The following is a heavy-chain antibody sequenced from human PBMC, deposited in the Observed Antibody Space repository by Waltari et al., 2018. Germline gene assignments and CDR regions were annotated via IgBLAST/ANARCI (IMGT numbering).Heavy chain of an antibody. CDR1: EFTFSSYA. D-gene: IGHD3-22*01. CDR3: ARDYCDRTNCHGMDV. V-gene: IGHV3-30*04. Sequence: QVQLVESGGGVVQPGRSLRLYCTASEFTFSSYAMHWVRQAPGKGLELVAVISYNERNIYYVDSVKGRFTISRDNSKKMLYLQMNSLITEDTAVYYCARDYCDRTNCHGMDVWGQGTTVIVSS. J-gene: IGHJ6*02. CDR2: ISYNERNI.